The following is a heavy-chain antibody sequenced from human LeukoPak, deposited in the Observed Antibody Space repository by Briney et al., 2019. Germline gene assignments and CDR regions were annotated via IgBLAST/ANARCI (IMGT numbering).Heavy chain of an antibody. V-gene: IGHV4-39*07. J-gene: IGHJ4*02. CDR2: IYHSGST. CDR3: ASGGGYSGYAPRL. D-gene: IGHD5-12*01. Sequence: SETLSLTCTVSGASISTIISYWGWIRQTPGKGLEWIGYIYHSGSTYYNPSLKSRVTISVDRSKNQFSLKLSSVTAADTAVYYCASGGGYSGYAPRLWGQGTLVTVSS. CDR1: GASISTIISY.